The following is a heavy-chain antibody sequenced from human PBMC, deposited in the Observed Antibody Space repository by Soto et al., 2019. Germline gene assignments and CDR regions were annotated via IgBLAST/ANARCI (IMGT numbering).Heavy chain of an antibody. CDR1: GGSFSGYY. D-gene: IGHD3-10*01. CDR3: ARGGNLWFGELPTPFDY. Sequence: SETLSLTCAVYGGSFSGYYWSWIRQPPGKGLEWIGEINHSGSTNYNPSPKSRVTISVDTSKNQFSLKLSSVTAADTAVYYCARGGNLWFGELPTPFDYWGQGTLVTVSS. V-gene: IGHV4-34*01. J-gene: IGHJ4*02. CDR2: INHSGST.